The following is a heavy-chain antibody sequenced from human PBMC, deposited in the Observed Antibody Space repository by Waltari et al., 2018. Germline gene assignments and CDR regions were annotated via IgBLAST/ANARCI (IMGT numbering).Heavy chain of an antibody. Sequence: QVQLVQSGAEVTKPGASVKVSCKASGYTFSDYYMHWVRQAPGQGLEWMAWINPYSGGTYSAQKFQGRVTMTRDTSISTAYMELSGLTSDDTAVYYCARAPDFDTWGQGTQVTVSS. V-gene: IGHV1-2*02. CDR1: GYTFSDYY. CDR3: ARAPDFDT. J-gene: IGHJ4*02. CDR2: INPYSGGT.